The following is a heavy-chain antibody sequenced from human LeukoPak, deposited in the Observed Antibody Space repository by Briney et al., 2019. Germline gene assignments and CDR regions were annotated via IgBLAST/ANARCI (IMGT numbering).Heavy chain of an antibody. CDR2: IYCSGST. CDR3: ARLATYYYGSGSYPFDY. D-gene: IGHD3-10*01. CDR1: GGSISSNSYY. J-gene: IGHJ4*02. V-gene: IGHV4-39*01. Sequence: SETLSLTCTVSGGSISSNSYYWGWIRQPPGKELEWIGNIYCSGSTYYNPSHKRRLTISVDTSKNQFSLKLSSVTAADTAVYYCARLATYYYGSGSYPFDYWGQGTLVTVSS.